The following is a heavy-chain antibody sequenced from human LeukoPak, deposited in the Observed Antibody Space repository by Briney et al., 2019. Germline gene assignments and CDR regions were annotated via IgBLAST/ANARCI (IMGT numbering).Heavy chain of an antibody. CDR2: ISHIGTT. J-gene: IGHJ4*02. Sequence: SETLSLTCTVSGDSISSGAYYWTWVRQYPGTGLEWIGYISHIGTTYNNPSLKSRVPISVDTSRNQLSLRLTSVTAADTAVYYCARDTPAYYYDSSGYISFDYWGQGTLVTVSS. CDR1: GDSISSGAYY. CDR3: ARDTPAYYYDSSGYISFDY. V-gene: IGHV4-31*03. D-gene: IGHD3-22*01.